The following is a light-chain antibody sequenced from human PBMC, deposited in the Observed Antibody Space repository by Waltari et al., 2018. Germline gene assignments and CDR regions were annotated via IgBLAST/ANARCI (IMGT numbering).Light chain of an antibody. CDR1: SSNIGNNY. J-gene: IGLJ3*02. Sequence: QSVLTQPPSASGTPGQRVTISCSGSSSNIGNNYVYWYQHLPGAAPKLLIFKNNQRPSGVPYRFSDSKSGTSASLAISGLRSEVEADYYCAAWDDSLSGLVFGGGTKLSVL. CDR2: KNN. CDR3: AAWDDSLSGLV. V-gene: IGLV1-47*01.